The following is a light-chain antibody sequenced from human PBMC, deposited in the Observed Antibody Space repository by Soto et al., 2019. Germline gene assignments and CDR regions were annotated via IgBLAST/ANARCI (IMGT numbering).Light chain of an antibody. CDR2: DVS. CDR1: SSDVGGYNY. V-gene: IGLV2-14*01. J-gene: IGLJ1*01. Sequence: LTQPASVSGSPGQSITISCTVTSSDVGGYNYVSWYQQHPGKAPKLMIYDVSNRPSGVSNRFSGSKSGNTASLTISGLQAEDEADYYCSSYTSSSTLNVFGTGTKVTVL. CDR3: SSYTSSSTLNV.